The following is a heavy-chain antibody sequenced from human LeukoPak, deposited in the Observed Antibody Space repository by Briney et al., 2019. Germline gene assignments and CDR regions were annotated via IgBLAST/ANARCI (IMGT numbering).Heavy chain of an antibody. CDR2: IIPIFGTA. D-gene: IGHD5-18*01. Sequence: ASVKVSCKASGYTFTSYGISWVRQAPGQGLEWMGGIIPIFGTANYAQKFQGRVTITADESTSTAYMELSSLRSEDTAVYYCHSYGRGGYYYYYMDVWGKGTTVTISS. J-gene: IGHJ6*03. CDR1: GYTFTSYG. CDR3: HSYGRGGYYYYYMDV. V-gene: IGHV1-69*13.